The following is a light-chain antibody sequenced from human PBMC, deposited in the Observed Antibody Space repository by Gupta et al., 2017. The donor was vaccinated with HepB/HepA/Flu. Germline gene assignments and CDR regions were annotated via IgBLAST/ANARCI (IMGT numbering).Light chain of an antibody. CDR2: GTS. J-gene: IGKJ2*02. CDR1: QRISSY. V-gene: IGKV1-39*01. Sequence: DIQMTQSPSSLSASVGDRVTITCRASQRISSYLNWYQQKPGKAPKLLIYGTSTLQKRVPSRFSGSGSGTDFTLTISSLQPEDFATYYCQQSVSVPRIFGQGTKLEI. CDR3: QQSVSVPRI.